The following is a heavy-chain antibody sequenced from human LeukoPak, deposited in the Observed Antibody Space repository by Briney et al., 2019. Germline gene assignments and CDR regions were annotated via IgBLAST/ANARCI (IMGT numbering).Heavy chain of an antibody. CDR3: ARDSTTGDRNAFDI. D-gene: IGHD7-27*01. V-gene: IGHV3-33*01. J-gene: IGHJ3*02. CDR2: IWYDGSNK. Sequence: PGGSLRLSCAASGFTFSSYGMHWVRQAPGKGLEWVAVIWYDGSNKYYADSVKGRFTISRDNSKNTLYLQMNSLRAEDTAVYYCARDSTTGDRNAFDIWGQGTTVTVSS. CDR1: GFTFSSYG.